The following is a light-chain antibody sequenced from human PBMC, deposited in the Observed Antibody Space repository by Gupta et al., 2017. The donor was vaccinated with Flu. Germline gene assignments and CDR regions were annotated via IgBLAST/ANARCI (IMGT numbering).Light chain of an antibody. Sequence: EIVMTQSPATLSVSPGERATLSCGASQSVRTNVAWYQQKPGQAPRLLIYGSSTRATDVPAKFSGSGYGTEFTLTISSLQSEDFAVYYCQQDNNWPFVTFGGWTKVEIK. CDR3: QQDNNWPFVT. CDR2: GSS. J-gene: IGKJ4*01. V-gene: IGKV3-15*01. CDR1: QSVRTN.